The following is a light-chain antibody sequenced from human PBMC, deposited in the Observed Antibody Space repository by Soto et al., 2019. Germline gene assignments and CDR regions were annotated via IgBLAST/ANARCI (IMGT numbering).Light chain of an antibody. V-gene: IGLV2-14*03. Sequence: QSVLTQPASVYGSPGQSITISCTGTSRDVDGYNYVSWYQHHPGKAPKLMIYDVSNRPSGVSNRFSGSKSGNTASLTISGLQPEDEADYYCSSYTTSNTRQIVFGTGTKVTVL. J-gene: IGLJ1*01. CDR1: SRDVDGYNY. CDR3: SSYTTSNTRQIV. CDR2: DVS.